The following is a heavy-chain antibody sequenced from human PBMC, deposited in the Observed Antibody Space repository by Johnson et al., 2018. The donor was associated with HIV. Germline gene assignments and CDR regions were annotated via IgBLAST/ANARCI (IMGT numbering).Heavy chain of an antibody. J-gene: IGHJ3*02. V-gene: IGHV3-30*02. CDR2: IRYDGRNK. CDR1: GFTFSSYG. CDR3: AKDPVGATWAFDI. Sequence: QVQLVESGGGVVQPGRSLRLSCAASGFTFSSYGMHWVRQAPGKGLEWVAFIRYDGRNKYYADSVKGRFTISRDNSKNTLYLQMNSLRAEDTAVYYCAKDPVGATWAFDIWGQGTMVTVSS. D-gene: IGHD1-26*01.